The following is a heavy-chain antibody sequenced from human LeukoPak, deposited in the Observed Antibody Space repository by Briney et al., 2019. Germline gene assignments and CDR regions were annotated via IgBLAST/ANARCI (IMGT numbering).Heavy chain of an antibody. J-gene: IGHJ3*01. Sequence: GGSLRLSCAASGFTFSNYAMSWVRQAPGKGLEGVSSIFHSGGNTYYTDSVKGRFTISSDTSKNTLYLQMNGLRPEDTAVYYCAKYLPQSGYQFALDSWGHGTLVTVSA. D-gene: IGHD5-12*01. V-gene: IGHV3-23*01. CDR2: IFHSGGNT. CDR3: AKYLPQSGYQFALDS. CDR1: GFTFSNYA.